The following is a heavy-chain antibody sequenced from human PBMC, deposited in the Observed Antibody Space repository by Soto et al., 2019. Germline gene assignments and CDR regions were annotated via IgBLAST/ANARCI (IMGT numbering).Heavy chain of an antibody. CDR3: ARAYSGRLPRRADYYYAMDV. D-gene: IGHD2-15*01. CDR2: IGSADDP. V-gene: IGHV3-13*05. Sequence: PGGSLRLSCAASGFSSSTYDMHWVRQVSGKGLEWVSAIGSADDPYYLGSVKGRFTISRENAKNSLYLQMNSLRAGDTAVYYCARAYSGRLPRRADYYYAMDVWGLGTTVTVSS. CDR1: GFSSSTYD. J-gene: IGHJ6*02.